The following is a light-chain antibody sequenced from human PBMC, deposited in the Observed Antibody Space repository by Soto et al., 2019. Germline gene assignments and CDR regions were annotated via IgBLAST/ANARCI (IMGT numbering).Light chain of an antibody. V-gene: IGKV1-27*01. CDR3: QEYDSAPLT. Sequence: DIQMTQSPSSLSASVGDRVTITCRASQDISNDLAWYQQKPGKVPKLLISAASTLQSGVPSRFSGSGSGADFTLSISSLQPEDVATYYCQEYDSAPLTVGGGTKVEIK. J-gene: IGKJ4*01. CDR2: AAS. CDR1: QDISND.